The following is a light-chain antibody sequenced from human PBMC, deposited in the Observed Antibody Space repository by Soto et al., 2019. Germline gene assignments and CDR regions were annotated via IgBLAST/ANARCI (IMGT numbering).Light chain of an antibody. CDR1: SSDVGGYNY. Sequence: QSALTQPASVSGSPAQSVTISCTGTSSDVGGYNYVSWYQHHPGKAPKLIIYEVSYRPSGVSNRFSGSKSGNTASLTISGLQADDDADYYCCSYTTASTHVFGTGTKVTVL. CDR3: CSYTTASTHV. V-gene: IGLV2-14*01. CDR2: EVS. J-gene: IGLJ1*01.